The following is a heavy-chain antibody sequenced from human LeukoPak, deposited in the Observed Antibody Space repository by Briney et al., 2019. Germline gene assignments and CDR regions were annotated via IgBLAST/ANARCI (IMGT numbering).Heavy chain of an antibody. CDR1: GGSISSSSYY. Sequence: SETPSLTCTVSGGSISSSSYYWGWIRQPPGKGLEWIGSIYYSGSTYYNPSLKSRVTISVDTSKNQFSLKLSSVTAADTAVYCCAYYFDYWGQGTLVTVSS. CDR3: AYYFDY. J-gene: IGHJ4*02. V-gene: IGHV4-39*05. CDR2: IYYSGST.